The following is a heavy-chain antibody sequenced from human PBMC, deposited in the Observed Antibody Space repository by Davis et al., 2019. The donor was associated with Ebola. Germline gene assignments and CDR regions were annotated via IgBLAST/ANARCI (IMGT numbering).Heavy chain of an antibody. D-gene: IGHD3-3*01. Sequence: ASVKVSCKASGYTFTGYYMHWVRQAPGQGLEWMGRINHNSGGTNYAQKFQGRVTMTRDTSISTAYMELSRLRSDGTAVYYCAREALTRFLEWLFLDYWGQRTLVTVSS. J-gene: IGHJ4*02. CDR3: AREALTRFLEWLFLDY. CDR2: INHNSGGT. V-gene: IGHV1-2*06. CDR1: GYTFTGYY.